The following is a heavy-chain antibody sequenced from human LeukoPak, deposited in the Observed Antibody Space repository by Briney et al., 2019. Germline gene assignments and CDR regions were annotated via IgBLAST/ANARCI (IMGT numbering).Heavy chain of an antibody. V-gene: IGHV4-39*01. J-gene: IGHJ6*03. CDR2: IYYTGNT. CDR1: GDSISSSKSY. Sequence: SETLSLSCTDSGDSISSSKSYWGWIRQPPGKGLEWIGSIYYTGNTYYNASLKSRVTISVDTSKNQFSLKLSSVTAADTAVYYCARQNYYYMDVWGKGTTVTISS. CDR3: ARQNYYYMDV.